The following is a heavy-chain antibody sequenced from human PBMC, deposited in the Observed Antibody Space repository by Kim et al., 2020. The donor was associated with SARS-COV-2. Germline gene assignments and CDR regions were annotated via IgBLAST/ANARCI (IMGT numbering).Heavy chain of an antibody. D-gene: IGHD3-22*01. CDR1: GGSISSYY. J-gene: IGHJ2*01. CDR2: IYYSGST. V-gene: IGHV4-59*13. Sequence: SETLSLTCTVYGGSISSYYWSWIRQPPGKGLEWIGYIYYSGSTNYNPSLKSRVTISVDTSKNQFSLKLSSVTAADTAVYYCARGGYYDSSGYYLYWYFDLWGRGTLVTVSS. CDR3: ARGGYYDSSGYYLYWYFDL.